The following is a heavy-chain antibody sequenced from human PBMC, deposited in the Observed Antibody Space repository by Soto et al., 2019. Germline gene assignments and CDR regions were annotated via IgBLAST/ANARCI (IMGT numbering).Heavy chain of an antibody. CDR3: ARIYCTTTTCDSWFDP. CDR2: VDPRDSYV. Sequence: GESLNISCTGFGYTFTTFWISWVRQMPGKGLEWLGRVDPRDSYVTYNPSFEGHVTISADKSISTAYLQWGSLKASDTAMYFCARIYCTTTTCDSWFDPWGQGTLVTVSS. D-gene: IGHD2-8*01. CDR1: GYTFTTFW. V-gene: IGHV5-10-1*01. J-gene: IGHJ5*02.